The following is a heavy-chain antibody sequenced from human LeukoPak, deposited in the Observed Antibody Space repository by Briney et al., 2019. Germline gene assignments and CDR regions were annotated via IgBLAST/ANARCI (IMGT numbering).Heavy chain of an antibody. Sequence: SETLSLTCAVYGGSFSGYYWSWIRQPPGKGLEWIGEINHSGSTNYNPSLKSRVTISVDTSKNQFSLKLSSVTAADTAVYYCARSRVTNKYNWFDPWGQGTLVTVSS. CDR1: GGSFSGYY. CDR2: INHSGST. D-gene: IGHD4-17*01. CDR3: ARSRVTNKYNWFDP. V-gene: IGHV4-34*01. J-gene: IGHJ5*02.